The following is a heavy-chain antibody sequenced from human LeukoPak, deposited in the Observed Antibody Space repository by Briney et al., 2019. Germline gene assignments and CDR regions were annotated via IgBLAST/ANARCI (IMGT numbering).Heavy chain of an antibody. CDR3: ARDKDLARSYYFRGIAAAGSWFDP. J-gene: IGHJ5*02. D-gene: IGHD6-13*01. CDR2: INPNSGGT. V-gene: IGHV1-2*02. Sequence: GASVRVSCKASGYTFTGYYMHWVRQAPGQGLEWMGWINPNSGGTNYAQKLQGRVTMTTDTSTSTAYMELRSLRSDDTAVYYCARDKDLARSYYFRGIAAAGSWFDPWGQGTLVTVSS. CDR1: GYTFTGYY.